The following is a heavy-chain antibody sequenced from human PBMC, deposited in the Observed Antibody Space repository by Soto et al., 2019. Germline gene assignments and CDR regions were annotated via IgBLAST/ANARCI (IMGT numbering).Heavy chain of an antibody. D-gene: IGHD3-10*01. CDR2: IYYSGST. J-gene: IGHJ4*02. V-gene: IGHV4-59*08. Sequence: GRGLEWIGYIYYSGSTNYNPSLKSRVTISVDTSKNQFSLKLSSVTAADTAVYYCARHVHITIGRGVIGPLSEYWGQRTLVTVSS. CDR3: ARHVHITIGRGVIGPLSEY.